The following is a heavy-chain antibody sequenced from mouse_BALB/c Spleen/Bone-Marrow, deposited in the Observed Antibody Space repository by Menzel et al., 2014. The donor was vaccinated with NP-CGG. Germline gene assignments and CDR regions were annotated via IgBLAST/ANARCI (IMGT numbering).Heavy chain of an antibody. J-gene: IGHJ4*01. Sequence: EVKLMESGGGLVQPGGSLRLSCEASGFTSIDYYMTWFRQPPGKALEWLGFIRNRANGYTTEYSASVKGRFTISRDISQSIFYLQMNTLRAEDSATYYCARETGYAYGNFAMDYWGQGTSVTVSS. CDR1: GFTSIDYY. CDR2: IRNRANGYTT. D-gene: IGHD2-1*01. V-gene: IGHV7-3*02. CDR3: ARETGYAYGNFAMDY.